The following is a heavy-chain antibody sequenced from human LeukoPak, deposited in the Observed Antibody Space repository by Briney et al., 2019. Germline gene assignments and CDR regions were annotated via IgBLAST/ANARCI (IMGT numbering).Heavy chain of an antibody. D-gene: IGHD4-17*01. CDR1: GGSISSSSYY. CDR2: IYYSGST. V-gene: IGHV4-39*01. J-gene: IGHJ3*02. Sequence: SETLSLTCTVSGGSISSSSYYWGWIRQPPGKGLEWIGSIYYSGSTYYNPSLKRRVTISVDTSKNQFFLKLSSVTAADTAVYYCGYGDSLDAFDIWGQGTMVTVSS. CDR3: GYGDSLDAFDI.